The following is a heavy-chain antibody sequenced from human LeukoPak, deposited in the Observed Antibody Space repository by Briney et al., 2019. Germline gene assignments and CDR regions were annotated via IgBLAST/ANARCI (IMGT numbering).Heavy chain of an antibody. D-gene: IGHD3-22*01. CDR2: ISYDASNK. V-gene: IGHV3-30-3*01. J-gene: IGHJ5*02. CDR3: AIIGTHYYDSSGYNWFDP. CDR1: GFTFSSYA. Sequence: GGSLRLSCAASGFTFSSYAMHWVRQAPGTGLEWVAVISYDASNKYYADSVKGRFTISRDNSKNTLYLQMNSLRAEDTAVYYCAIIGTHYYDSSGYNWFDPWGQGTLVTVSS.